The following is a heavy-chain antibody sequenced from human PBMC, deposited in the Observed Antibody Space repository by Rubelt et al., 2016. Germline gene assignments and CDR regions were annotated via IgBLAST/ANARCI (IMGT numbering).Heavy chain of an antibody. CDR2: IYYSGST. J-gene: IGHJ4*02. CDR3: ARDRYYGSGTGIDY. D-gene: IGHD3-10*01. CDR1: GGSISSSSYY. Sequence: QLQLQESGPGLVKPSETLSLTCTVSGGSISSSSYYWGWIRQPPGKGLEWIGSIYYSGSTYYNPSLKSRVPISVDTSKNQFSLKLSSVTAADTAVYYCARDRYYGSGTGIDYWGQGTLVTVSS. V-gene: IGHV4-39*07.